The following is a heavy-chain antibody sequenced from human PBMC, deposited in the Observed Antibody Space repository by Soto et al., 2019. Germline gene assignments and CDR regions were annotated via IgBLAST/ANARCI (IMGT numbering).Heavy chain of an antibody. J-gene: IGHJ5*02. CDR2: MSGSGGST. V-gene: IGHV3-23*01. CDR1: GFTLRSYV. CDR3: AKGAAEGGFDP. Sequence: EVQLLESGGGLVQPGGSLRLSCAASGFTLRSYVMTWARHAPGKGLEWVSAMSGSGGSTYYADSVKGRFTISRDNSSNTLYLQMNSLKAEDTAVYYCAKGAAEGGFDPWGQGPLVTVSS.